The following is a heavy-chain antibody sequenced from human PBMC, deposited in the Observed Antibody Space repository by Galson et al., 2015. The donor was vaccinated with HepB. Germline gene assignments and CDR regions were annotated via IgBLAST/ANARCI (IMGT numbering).Heavy chain of an antibody. J-gene: IGHJ4*02. D-gene: IGHD2-2*01. CDR1: GFTFSSYA. Sequence: SLRLSCAASGFTFSSYAMSWVRQAPGKGLEWVSAISGSGGSTYYADSVKGRFTISRDNSKNTLYLQMNSLRAEDTAVYYCAKDAPQGKYIVVVPAAFRYWGQGTLVTVSS. CDR2: ISGSGGST. CDR3: AKDAPQGKYIVVVPAAFRY. V-gene: IGHV3-23*01.